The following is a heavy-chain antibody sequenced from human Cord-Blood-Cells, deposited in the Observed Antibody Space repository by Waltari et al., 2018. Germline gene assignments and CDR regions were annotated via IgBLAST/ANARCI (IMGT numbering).Heavy chain of an antibody. CDR3: ARWFSGSYYFDY. Sequence: QVQLQQWGAGLLKPSETLSLTCAVYGGSFSGYYWSWIRQPPGKGLEWIGEINHSGSTNYTPSLKSRVPISVDTSKNQFSLKLSSVTAADTAVYYCARWFSGSYYFDYWGQGTLVTVSS. D-gene: IGHD3-10*01. J-gene: IGHJ4*02. CDR2: INHSGST. V-gene: IGHV4-34*01. CDR1: GGSFSGYY.